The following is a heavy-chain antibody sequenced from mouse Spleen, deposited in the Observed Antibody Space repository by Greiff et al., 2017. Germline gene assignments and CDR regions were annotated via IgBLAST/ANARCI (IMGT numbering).Heavy chain of an antibody. D-gene: IGHD2-14*01. V-gene: IGHV1-69*01. J-gene: IGHJ4*01. CDR2: IDPSDSYT. CDR1: GYTFTSYW. CDR3: AHRYDGSGAMDY. Sequence: QVQLKQPGAELVMPGASVKLSCKASGYTFTSYWMHWVKQRPGQGLEWIGEIDPSDSYTNYNQKFKGKATLTVDKSSSTAYMQLSSLTSEDSAVYYCAHRYDGSGAMDYWGQGTSVTVSS.